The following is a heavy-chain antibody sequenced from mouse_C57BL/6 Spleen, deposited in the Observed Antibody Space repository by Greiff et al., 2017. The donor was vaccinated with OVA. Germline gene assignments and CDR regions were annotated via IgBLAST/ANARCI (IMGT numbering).Heavy chain of an antibody. V-gene: IGHV1-52*01. J-gene: IGHJ2*01. CDR1: GYTFTSYW. D-gene: IGHD1-1*01. Sequence: VQLQQPGAELVRPGSSVKLSCKASGYTFTSYWMHWVKQRPIQGLEWIGNIDPSDSETHYNQKFKDKATLTVDKSSSTAYMQLSSLTSEDSAVYYCARWDGATVGGFDYWGQGTTLTVSS. CDR2: IDPSDSET. CDR3: ARWDGATVGGFDY.